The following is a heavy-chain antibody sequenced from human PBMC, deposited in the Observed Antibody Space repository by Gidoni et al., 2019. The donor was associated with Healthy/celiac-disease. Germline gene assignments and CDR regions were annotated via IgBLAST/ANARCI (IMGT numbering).Heavy chain of an antibody. Sequence: QVQLVEYGGGVVQPGRSLRLSCAASGFTFSSYGMHWVRQAPGKGLEWVAVISYDGSNKYYADSVKGRFTISRDNSKNTLYLQMNSLRAEDTAVYYCAKLVVPATNDAFDIWGQGTMVTVSS. CDR3: AKLVVPATNDAFDI. V-gene: IGHV3-30*18. J-gene: IGHJ3*02. CDR2: ISYDGSNK. CDR1: GFTFSSYG. D-gene: IGHD2-8*02.